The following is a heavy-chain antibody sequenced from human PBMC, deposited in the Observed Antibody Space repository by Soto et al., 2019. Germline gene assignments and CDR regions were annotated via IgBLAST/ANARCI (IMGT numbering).Heavy chain of an antibody. CDR3: ARVLSYGSWTSDL. J-gene: IGHJ5*02. CDR2: IYYTGSA. Sequence: KSSETLSLTCTVSGGSISSGDYYWSWIRQPPGKGPEWIGYIYYTGSAYYNPSLKSRIIISVDTSKNQFSLQVSSVTAADTAVYYCARVLSYGSWTSDLWGQGTLSIVS. D-gene: IGHD3-10*01. CDR1: GGSISSGDYY. V-gene: IGHV4-30-4*01.